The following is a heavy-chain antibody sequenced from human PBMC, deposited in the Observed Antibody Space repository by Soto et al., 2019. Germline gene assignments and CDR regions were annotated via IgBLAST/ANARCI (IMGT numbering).Heavy chain of an antibody. CDR2: ISGSGGST. J-gene: IGHJ5*02. Sequence: HPGGSLRLSCAASGFTFSSYAMSWVREAPGKGLEWVSAISGSGGSTYHADSVKGRFTISRDNSKNTLYLQMNSLRAEDTAVYYFAKDLVPRQRLARGDWFDPWGQST. CDR1: GFTFSSYA. V-gene: IGHV3-23*01. D-gene: IGHD6-25*01. CDR3: AKDLVPRQRLARGDWFDP.